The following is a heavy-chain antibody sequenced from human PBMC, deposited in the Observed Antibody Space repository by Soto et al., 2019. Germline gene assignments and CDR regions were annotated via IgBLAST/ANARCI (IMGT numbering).Heavy chain of an antibody. D-gene: IGHD6-13*01. V-gene: IGHV3-33*01. J-gene: IGHJ5*02. CDR1: GFTFSSYG. Sequence: GGSLRLSCAASGFTFSSYGMHWVRQAPGKGLEWVAVIWYDGSNKYYADSVKGRFTISRDNSKNTLYLQMNSLRAEDTAVYYCARFDGSIAAAGWAYKGFDPWGQGTLVTVSS. CDR2: IWYDGSNK. CDR3: ARFDGSIAAAGWAYKGFDP.